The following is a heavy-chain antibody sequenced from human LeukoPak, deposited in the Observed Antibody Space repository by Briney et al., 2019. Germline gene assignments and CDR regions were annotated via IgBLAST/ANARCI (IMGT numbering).Heavy chain of an antibody. CDR2: INPNGGGT. CDR1: GYTFTGYY. J-gene: IGHJ5*02. V-gene: IGHV1-2*02. Sequence: ASVKVSCKASGYTFTGYYMHWVRQAPGQGLEWMGWINPNGGGTNYAQKFQGRVTMTRDTSISTAYMELSRLRSDDTAVYYCARSYCSSTSCSVNNWFDPWGQGTLVTVSS. CDR3: ARSYCSSTSCSVNNWFDP. D-gene: IGHD2-2*01.